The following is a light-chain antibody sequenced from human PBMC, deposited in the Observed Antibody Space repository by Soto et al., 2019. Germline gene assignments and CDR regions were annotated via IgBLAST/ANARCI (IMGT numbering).Light chain of an antibody. CDR2: GAS. J-gene: IGKJ5*01. CDR1: QSVRSSY. CDR3: QQYGSSPLT. Sequence: EMVLTQSPGTLSLSPGERATLSCRASQSVRSSYLAWYQQKPGQAPRLLIYGASSRATGIPDRFSGSGSGTDFTLTISRLEPEDFAEYYCQQYGSSPLTFGQGTRLEIK. V-gene: IGKV3-20*01.